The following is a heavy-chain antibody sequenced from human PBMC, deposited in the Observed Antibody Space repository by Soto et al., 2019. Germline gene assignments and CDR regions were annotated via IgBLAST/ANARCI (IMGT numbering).Heavy chain of an antibody. Sequence: QVQLVQSGAEVQKPGSSVKVSCKASGGTFSSYAISWVRQAPGQGLEWMGGIIPIFGTANYAQKFQGRVTITADESTSTAYMELSSLRSEDTAVYYCATAYCTNGVCATRDYYYYGMDVWGQGTTVTVSS. CDR3: ATAYCTNGVCATRDYYYYGMDV. D-gene: IGHD2-8*01. CDR2: IIPIFGTA. V-gene: IGHV1-69*01. CDR1: GGTFSSYA. J-gene: IGHJ6*02.